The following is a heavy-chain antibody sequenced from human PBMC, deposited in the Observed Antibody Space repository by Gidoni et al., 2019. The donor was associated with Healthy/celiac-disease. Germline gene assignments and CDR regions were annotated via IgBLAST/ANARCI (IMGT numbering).Heavy chain of an antibody. CDR3: AKEGPQWLARGGHSDY. Sequence: EVQLLESGGGLVQPGGSLRLSCAASGFTFSSYAMSWVRQAPGKGLEWVSAISGSGGSTYYADSVKGRFTISRDNSKNTLYLQMNSLRAEDTAVYYCAKEGPQWLARGGHSDYWGQGTLVTVSS. J-gene: IGHJ4*02. CDR1: GFTFSSYA. D-gene: IGHD6-19*01. V-gene: IGHV3-23*01. CDR2: ISGSGGST.